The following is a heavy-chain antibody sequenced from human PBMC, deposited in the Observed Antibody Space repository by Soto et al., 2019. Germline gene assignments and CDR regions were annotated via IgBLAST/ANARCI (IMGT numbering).Heavy chain of an antibody. V-gene: IGHV4-34*01. CDR1: GGSFSGYY. J-gene: IGHJ6*02. CDR2: INHRGST. CDR3: ARGSRVKIPAASGRDYYYHGLDV. D-gene: IGHD6-25*01. Sequence: QVQLQQWGAGLLKPSETLSLTCAVYGGSFSGYYWSWIRQPPGKGLEWIGEINHRGSTNYNPSPKRRVTTSVDTSKNQFSLKLNSVTAADTAVYYCARGSRVKIPAASGRDYYYHGLDVWGQGTAVTVSS.